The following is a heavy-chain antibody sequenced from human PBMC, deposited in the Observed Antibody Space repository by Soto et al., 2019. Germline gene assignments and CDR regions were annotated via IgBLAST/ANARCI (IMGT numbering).Heavy chain of an antibody. CDR3: ARRDDSETFDI. V-gene: IGHV3-53*01. D-gene: IGHD5-18*01. J-gene: IGHJ3*02. Sequence: EIQLVESGGGLIQPGGSLRLICAASGLSVSSNYITWVRQAPGKGLEWLSIIYRGGGTYYADSLRGRAIISRDGSRNMVFLQMNPLTADDTGVYYCARRDDSETFDIWGRGTVVNVSS. CDR2: IYRGGGT. CDR1: GLSVSSNY.